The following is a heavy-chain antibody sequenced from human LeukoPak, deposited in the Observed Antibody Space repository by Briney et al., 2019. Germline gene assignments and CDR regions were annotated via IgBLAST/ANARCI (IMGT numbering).Heavy chain of an antibody. CDR2: IYSGGST. V-gene: IGHV3-53*01. Sequence: GGSLRLSCAASGFTVSSNYMSWVRQAPGKGLEWVSVIYSGGSTYYADSVKGRFTNSRDNSKNTLYLQMNSLRAEDTAVYYCARAIAYGDYAFDIWGQGTMVTVSS. CDR1: GFTVSSNY. D-gene: IGHD4-17*01. CDR3: ARAIAYGDYAFDI. J-gene: IGHJ3*02.